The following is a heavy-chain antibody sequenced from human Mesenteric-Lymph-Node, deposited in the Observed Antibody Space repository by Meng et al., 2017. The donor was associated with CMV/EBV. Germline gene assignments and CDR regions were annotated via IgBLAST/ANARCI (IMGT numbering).Heavy chain of an antibody. Sequence: KASGYTFSNVGIGWVRQAPGQGLEWMGWVSPYNGNTNYAEKFQGRVTMTTDRSASTAYMELRSLRSDDTAVYFCVRDKNHYDDSPDYWGQGTLVTVSS. V-gene: IGHV1-18*01. D-gene: IGHD3-22*01. CDR3: VRDKNHYDDSPDY. J-gene: IGHJ4*02. CDR1: GYTFSNVG. CDR2: VSPYNGNT.